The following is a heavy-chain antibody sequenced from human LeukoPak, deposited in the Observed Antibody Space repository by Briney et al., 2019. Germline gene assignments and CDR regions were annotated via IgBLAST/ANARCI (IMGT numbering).Heavy chain of an antibody. D-gene: IGHD6-13*01. V-gene: IGHV5-51*01. CDR2: IYPGDSDT. J-gene: IGHJ3*02. Sequence: GESLKISCKGSGYSFTSYWIGWVRQMPGKSLEWMGIIYPGDSDTRYSPSFQGQVTISADKSISTAYLQWSSLKASDTAMYYCATTRSFYSTSWYDAFDIWGQGTMVTVSS. CDR1: GYSFTSYW. CDR3: ATTRSFYSTSWYDAFDI.